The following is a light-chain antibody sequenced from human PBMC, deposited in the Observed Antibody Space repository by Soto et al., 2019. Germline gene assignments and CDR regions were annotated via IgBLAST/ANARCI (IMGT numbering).Light chain of an antibody. CDR3: QQYSSAVWT. V-gene: IGKV3-20*01. J-gene: IGKJ1*01. CDR2: STS. CDR1: HSVTSNS. Sequence: EIVLTQSPDTLSLSPGERASLSCRSTHSVTSNSLAWYQQKVGQPPRLLIYSTSNRATGIPDRFSGRWSGTDATLTISRLETEDFAVYYCQQYSSAVWTFGQGTRVEIK.